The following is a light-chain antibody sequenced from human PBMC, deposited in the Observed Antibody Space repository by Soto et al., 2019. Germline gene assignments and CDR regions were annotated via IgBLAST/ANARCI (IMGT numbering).Light chain of an antibody. CDR2: AAS. Sequence: EIVLTQSPGTLSLSPGERATLSCRASQSLTGSYLTWYQQKPGQAPRLLIYAASYRATGVSDRFSGSGSGTDFTLTINGVEPEDFAVYYCQHYGNSLTFGGGTKVEIK. J-gene: IGKJ4*01. V-gene: IGKV3-20*01. CDR1: QSLTGSY. CDR3: QHYGNSLT.